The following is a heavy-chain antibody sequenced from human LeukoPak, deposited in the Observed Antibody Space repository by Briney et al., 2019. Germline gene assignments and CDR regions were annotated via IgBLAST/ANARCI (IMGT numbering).Heavy chain of an antibody. Sequence: SETLSLTCTVSGGSISSGSYYWSWIRQPAGKGLEWIGRIYTSGSTNYNPSLKSRVTISVDTSKNQFSLKLSSVTAADTAVYYCARYSGSYHLYYFDYWGQGTLVTVSS. J-gene: IGHJ4*02. CDR1: GGSISSGSYY. V-gene: IGHV4-61*02. CDR3: ARYSGSYHLYYFDY. CDR2: IYTSGST. D-gene: IGHD1-26*01.